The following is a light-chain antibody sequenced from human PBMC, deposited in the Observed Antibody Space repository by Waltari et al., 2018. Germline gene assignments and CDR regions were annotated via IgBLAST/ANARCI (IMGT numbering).Light chain of an antibody. CDR2: EVN. CDR3: CSYAGSGIYV. V-gene: IGLV2-23*02. Sequence: QSALTQPASVSGSPGQSITVSCTGTSSDVGSYNLVSWFQQYPDTAPKLIIFEVNKRPSGCSNRFSGSKSGNTASLTISGLQAGDEADYYCCSYAGSGIYVFGTGAKVTVL. J-gene: IGLJ1*01. CDR1: SSDVGSYNL.